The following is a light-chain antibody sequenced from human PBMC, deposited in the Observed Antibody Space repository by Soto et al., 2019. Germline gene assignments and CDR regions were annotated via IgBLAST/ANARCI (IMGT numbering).Light chain of an antibody. CDR2: DAS. Sequence: EIVLKHSPATLSLSPCERATLSFRASQSVSTYLAWYQQRPGQAPRLLIYDASNRATGIPARFSGSGSGTDFTLTISSLEPEDFAVYSCQQRSDWPITFGQGTRLEIK. J-gene: IGKJ5*01. V-gene: IGKV3-11*01. CDR1: QSVSTY. CDR3: QQRSDWPIT.